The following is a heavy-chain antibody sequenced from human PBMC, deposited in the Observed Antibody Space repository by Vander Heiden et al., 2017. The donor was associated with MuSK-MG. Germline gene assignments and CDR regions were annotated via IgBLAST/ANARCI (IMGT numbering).Heavy chain of an antibody. D-gene: IGHD1-26*01. J-gene: IGHJ3*02. CDR1: GFTFGSYA. Sequence: EVQLLESGGGLVQPGGSLSLSCAASGFTFGSYAMSWVRQAPGKGLEWVSAISGSGANTYYADSVKGRFTISRDNSKNTLYLQMNSLRAEDTAVYYCAKDLNSGSLRAFDIWGQGTMVTVSS. CDR2: ISGSGANT. V-gene: IGHV3-23*01. CDR3: AKDLNSGSLRAFDI.